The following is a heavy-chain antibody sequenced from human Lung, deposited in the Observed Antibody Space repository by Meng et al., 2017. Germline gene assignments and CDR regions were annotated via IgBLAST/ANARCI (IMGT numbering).Heavy chain of an antibody. J-gene: IGHJ4*02. CDR2: INAYNGDT. D-gene: IGHD2-21*01. Sequence: QAQSVQAGGEGKKPGASAKVSCKASGYTFTNYGITWVRQAPGQGLEWMGWINAYNGDTNYAQTLQGRVTMTTDTSTSTAYMELRSLRSDDTAVYYCARVEVGITSGDYWGQGTLVTVSS. V-gene: IGHV1-18*01. CDR3: ARVEVGITSGDY. CDR1: GYTFTNYG.